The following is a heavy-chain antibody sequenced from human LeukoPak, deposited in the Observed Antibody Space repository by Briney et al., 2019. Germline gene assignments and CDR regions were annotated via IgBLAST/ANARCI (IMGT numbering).Heavy chain of an antibody. Sequence: GGSLRLSCSGFTFSSYAMSWVRQAPGKGLEWVSTISDSGSDTYYADSVKGRFTISRDNSKNTLYLQMKGLRAEDTAVYYCPRTVGYCSSSSCYTGQINDYYYYGMDVWGQGTTVTVSS. V-gene: IGHV3-23*01. CDR2: ISDSGSDT. CDR3: PRTVGYCSSSSCYTGQINDYYYYGMDV. J-gene: IGHJ6*02. CDR1: GFTFSSYA. D-gene: IGHD2-2*02.